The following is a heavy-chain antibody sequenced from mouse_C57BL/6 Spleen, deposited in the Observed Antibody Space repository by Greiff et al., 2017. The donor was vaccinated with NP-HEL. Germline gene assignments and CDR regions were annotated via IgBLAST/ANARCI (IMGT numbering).Heavy chain of an antibody. CDR3: ATDYLGRDAMDY. V-gene: IGHV3-6*01. CDR1: GYSITSGYY. J-gene: IGHJ4*01. Sequence: EVKLEESGPGLVKPSQSLSLTCSVTGYSITSGYYWNWIRQFPGNKLEWMGYISYDGSNNYNPSLKNRISITRDTSKNQFFLKLNSVTTEDTATYYCATDYLGRDAMDYWGQGTSVTVSS. D-gene: IGHD4-1*01. CDR2: ISYDGSN.